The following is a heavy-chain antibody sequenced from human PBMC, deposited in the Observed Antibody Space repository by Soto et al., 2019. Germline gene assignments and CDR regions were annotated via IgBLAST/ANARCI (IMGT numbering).Heavy chain of an antibody. V-gene: IGHV1-3*01. D-gene: IGHD3-3*01. CDR2: INAGNGNT. CDR1: GYTFTSYA. Sequence: GASVKVSCKASGYTFTSYAMHWVRQAPGQRFEWMGWINAGNGNTKYSQKFQGRVTITRDTSASTAYMELSSLRSEDTAVYYCARLNYDFWSGYYLNWFDPWGQGTLVTV. J-gene: IGHJ5*02. CDR3: ARLNYDFWSGYYLNWFDP.